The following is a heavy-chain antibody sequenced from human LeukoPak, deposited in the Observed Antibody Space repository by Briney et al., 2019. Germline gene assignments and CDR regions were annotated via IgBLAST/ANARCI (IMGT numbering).Heavy chain of an antibody. CDR3: ARVGDHFHWYLGL. J-gene: IGHJ2*01. Sequence: PGGSLRLSCAASGFSVSLNYMNWVRQAPGKGLEWVSILYSGSDTYYADSVKGRFTISRDSSKNMLFLHMNSLRVEDTAVYYCARVGDHFHWYLGLWGRGTLVTVSS. V-gene: IGHV3-53*01. D-gene: IGHD3-3*02. CDR1: GFSVSLNY. CDR2: LYSGSDT.